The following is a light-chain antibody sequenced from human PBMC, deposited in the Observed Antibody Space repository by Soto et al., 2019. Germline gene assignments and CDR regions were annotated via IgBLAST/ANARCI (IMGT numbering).Light chain of an antibody. CDR2: GAS. V-gene: IGKV3-20*01. CDR3: QQYGSSPRT. Sequence: EIVLTQSPGTLSLSPGERATLSCRASQSVSRSYLAWYQQKPGQAPRLLIYGASSRATGIPDRFSGSGSGTDFTLTSSSLEPEDFAVYYCQQYGSSPRTFGQGTKVEIK. CDR1: QSVSRSY. J-gene: IGKJ1*01.